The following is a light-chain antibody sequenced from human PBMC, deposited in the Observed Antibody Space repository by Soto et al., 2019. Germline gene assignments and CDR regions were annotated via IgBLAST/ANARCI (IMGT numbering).Light chain of an antibody. Sequence: QSVLTQPPSVSGAPGQRVTISCTGSSSNIGAGYDVHWYQRLPGTAPKVLIYSNNNRPSGVPDRFSDSKSGTSASLAITGLQAEDEADYYCQSYDSSLSGSYVFGTGTKVTVL. CDR3: QSYDSSLSGSYV. CDR2: SNN. V-gene: IGLV1-40*01. J-gene: IGLJ1*01. CDR1: SSNIGAGYD.